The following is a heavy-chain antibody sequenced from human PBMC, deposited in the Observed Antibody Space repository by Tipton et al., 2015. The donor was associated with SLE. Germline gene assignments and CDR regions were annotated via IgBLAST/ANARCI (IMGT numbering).Heavy chain of an antibody. CDR1: GGSISNYY. J-gene: IGHJ3*01. CDR3: ARSLETFDV. D-gene: IGHD3-3*01. V-gene: IGHV4-59*12. CDR2: IYYSGST. Sequence: TLSLTCTVSGGSISNYYWSWIRQTPGKGLEWIGYIYYSGSTNYNPSLKSRVTMSLDTSKDQFSLKVSSVTAADTAVYYCARSLETFDVWGQGTKVTVSS.